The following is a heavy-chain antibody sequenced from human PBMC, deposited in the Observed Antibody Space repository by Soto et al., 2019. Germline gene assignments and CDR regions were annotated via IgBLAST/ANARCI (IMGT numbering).Heavy chain of an antibody. D-gene: IGHD2-2*01. CDR3: ARDPAFGAIDY. CDR1: GFSFSSHW. J-gene: IGHJ4*02. V-gene: IGHV3-7*01. Sequence: EVQVVESGGGLVQPGGSLRLSCAASGFSFSSHWMSWVRQAPGTGLEWVANINQDGSEKYYVDSVKGRFTISRDNAKDSLYLQMDNLRVEATAVYYCARDPAFGAIDYWGQGTLVTVSS. CDR2: INQDGSEK.